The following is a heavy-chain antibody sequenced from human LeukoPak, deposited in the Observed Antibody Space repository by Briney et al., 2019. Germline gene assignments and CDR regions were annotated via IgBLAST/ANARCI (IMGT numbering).Heavy chain of an antibody. V-gene: IGHV4-34*01. CDR2: TNHSRST. Sequence: SETLSLTCAVYGGSFSGYYWSWIRQPPGKGLEWIGETNHSRSTNYNPSLKSRVTISVDTSKNQFSLKLSSVTAADTAVYYCARVYDSSGYPYFDYWGQGTLVTVSS. CDR1: GGSFSGYY. CDR3: ARVYDSSGYPYFDY. D-gene: IGHD3-22*01. J-gene: IGHJ4*02.